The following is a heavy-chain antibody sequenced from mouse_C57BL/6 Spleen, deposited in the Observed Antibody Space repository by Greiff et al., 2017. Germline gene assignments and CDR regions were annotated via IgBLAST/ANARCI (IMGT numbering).Heavy chain of an antibody. J-gene: IGHJ4*01. D-gene: IGHD1-1*01. CDR2: IYPGSGST. CDR3: ARGDDYFYYAMDY. V-gene: IGHV1-55*01. CDR1: GYTFTSYW. Sequence: QVQLQPPGAELVKPGASVKMSCKASGYTFTSYWITWVKQRPGQGLEWLGDIYPGSGSTYYNAKFKSQATLTVDTASSTACMQLSSLTSEDSAVYYCARGDDYFYYAMDYWGQGTSVTVSS.